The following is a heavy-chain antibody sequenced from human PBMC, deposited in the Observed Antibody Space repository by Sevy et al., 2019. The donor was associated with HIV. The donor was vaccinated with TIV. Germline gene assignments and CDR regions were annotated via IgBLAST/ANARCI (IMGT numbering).Heavy chain of an antibody. CDR2: IYSCGST. CDR1: GFTVSSNY. Sequence: GESLKISCAASGFTVSSNYMSWVRQAPGKGLEWVSVIYSCGSTYYADSVKGRFTISRDNSKNTLYLQMNSLRAEDTAVYYCARIGYSSGWYDYYYYYMDVWGKGTTVTVSS. J-gene: IGHJ6*03. D-gene: IGHD6-19*01. CDR3: ARIGYSSGWYDYYYYYMDV. V-gene: IGHV3-53*01.